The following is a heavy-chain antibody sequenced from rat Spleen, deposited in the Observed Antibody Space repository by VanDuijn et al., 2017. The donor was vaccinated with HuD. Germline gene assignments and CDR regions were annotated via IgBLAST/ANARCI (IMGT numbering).Heavy chain of an antibody. J-gene: IGHJ4*01. V-gene: IGHV2-47*01. D-gene: IGHD1-4*01. CDR1: GLSLTSES. CDR2: IWSHGGT. Sequence: QVQLKESGPGLLQPSQTLSLTCTVSGLSLTSESVSWIRQPPGKGLEWMGVIWSHGGTDYNSPFKSRLIISRDTSKSQVFLKMNSLQTEDTAIYFCTGDRHSPGVMDAWGQGASVTVSS. CDR3: TGDRHSPGVMDA.